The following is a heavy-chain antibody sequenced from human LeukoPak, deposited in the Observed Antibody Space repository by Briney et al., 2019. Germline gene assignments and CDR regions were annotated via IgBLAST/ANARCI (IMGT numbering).Heavy chain of an antibody. CDR3: ARDSFETDIDY. D-gene: IGHD1-14*01. CDR1: GFLFSRYW. Sequence: QPGGSLRLSCAASGFLFSRYWMSWVRQAPGKGLEWVANIKEDGSEKYYVESMKGRFTISRDNAKNSLYLQINSLRAEDTAVYYCARDSFETDIDYWGQGTLVTVSS. V-gene: IGHV3-7*01. CDR2: IKEDGSEK. J-gene: IGHJ4*02.